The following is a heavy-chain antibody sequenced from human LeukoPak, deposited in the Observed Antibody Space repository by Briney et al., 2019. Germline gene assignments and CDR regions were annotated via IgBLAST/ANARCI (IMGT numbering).Heavy chain of an antibody. Sequence: PSETLSLTCTVSGGSISSGDYYWSWIRQPPGKGLEWIGYIYSRGSTYYNPSLKSLVSISVDTSKNHFSLRLSSVTAADTAVYYCARPAGYSGYHDAFDIWGQGTMVTVSS. V-gene: IGHV4-30-4*08. CDR2: IYSRGST. J-gene: IGHJ3*02. CDR1: GGSISSGDYY. D-gene: IGHD5-12*01. CDR3: ARPAGYSGYHDAFDI.